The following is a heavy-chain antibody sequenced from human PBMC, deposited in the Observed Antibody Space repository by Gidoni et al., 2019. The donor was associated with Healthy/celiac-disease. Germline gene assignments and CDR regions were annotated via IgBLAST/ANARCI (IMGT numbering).Heavy chain of an antibody. CDR1: GFTFSSNG. J-gene: IGHJ4*02. Sequence: QVQLVESGGGVVQPGGSLRLYCAASGFTFSSNGMHWVRQAPGKGLEWVAFIRYDGSNKYYADSVKGRFTISRDKSKNTLYLQMNSLRAEDTAVYYCAKDLGGYCSSTSCYTGGLADYWGQGTLVTVSS. CDR3: AKDLGGYCSSTSCYTGGLADY. CDR2: IRYDGSNK. V-gene: IGHV3-30*02. D-gene: IGHD2-2*02.